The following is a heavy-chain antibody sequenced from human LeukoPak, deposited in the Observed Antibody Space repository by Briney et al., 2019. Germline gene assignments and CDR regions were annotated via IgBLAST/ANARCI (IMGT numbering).Heavy chain of an antibody. CDR3: ARSLIRLFWFDP. CDR1: GYTFTSYY. CDR2: INPSGGST. V-gene: IGHV1-46*01. Sequence: ASVRASCKASGYTFTSYYMHWVRQAPGQGLEWMGIINPSGGSTSYAQKFQGGVTMTRDTSTSTVYMELSSLRSEDTAVYYCARSLIRLFWFDPWGQGTLVTVSS. J-gene: IGHJ5*02. D-gene: IGHD2-21*01.